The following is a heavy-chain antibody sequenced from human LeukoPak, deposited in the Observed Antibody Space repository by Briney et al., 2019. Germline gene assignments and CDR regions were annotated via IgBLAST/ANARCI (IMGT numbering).Heavy chain of an antibody. Sequence: SETLSLTCAVSGGSFSGYYWTWIRQPPGKGLEWIGEINHSGSANYDPSLKSRVTISLDTSKNQFSLKLSSVTAADTAVYYCARGQGTVTTHWGQGTLVTVSS. V-gene: IGHV4-34*01. CDR3: ARGQGTVTTH. D-gene: IGHD4-17*01. J-gene: IGHJ4*02. CDR1: GGSFSGYY. CDR2: INHSGSA.